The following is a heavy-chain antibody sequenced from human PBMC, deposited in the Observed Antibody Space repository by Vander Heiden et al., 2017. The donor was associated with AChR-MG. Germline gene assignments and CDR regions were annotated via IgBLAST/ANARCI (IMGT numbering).Heavy chain of an antibody. J-gene: IGHJ4*02. V-gene: IGHV3-23*01. CDR2: ISASGDNT. CDR3: VKDRPASGWFD. CDR1: GFTFSGYA. D-gene: IGHD6-19*01. Sequence: EVQLLESGGGLVQPGGSLRLSCSASGFTFSGYAMRWVRQAPGKGLAWVSSISASGDNTFYSDSVKGRFTISRDNSKNTLYLQVNGLTAEDMAMYYCVKDRPASGWFDWGQGTPVTVSS.